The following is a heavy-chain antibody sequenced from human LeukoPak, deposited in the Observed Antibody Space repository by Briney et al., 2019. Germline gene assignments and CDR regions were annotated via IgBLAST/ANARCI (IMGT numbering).Heavy chain of an antibody. V-gene: IGHV3-30*01. D-gene: IGHD4-23*01. CDR2: ISYDGSNK. Sequence: PGRSLRLSCAASGFTFSSYAMHWVRQAPGKGLEWAAVISYDGSNKYYADSVKGRFTISRDNSKNTLYLQMNSLRAEDTAVYYCARGAHGYGGFFDYWGQGTLVTVSS. J-gene: IGHJ4*02. CDR1: GFTFSSYA. CDR3: ARGAHGYGGFFDY.